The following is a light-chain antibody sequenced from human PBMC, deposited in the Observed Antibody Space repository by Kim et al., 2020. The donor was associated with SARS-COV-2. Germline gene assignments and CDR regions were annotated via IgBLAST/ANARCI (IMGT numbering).Light chain of an antibody. CDR1: SSNIGAGYD. V-gene: IGLV1-40*01. J-gene: IGLJ2*01. CDR2: GNS. Sequence: QSVLTQPPSVTGAPGESVSISCTGSSSNIGAGYDVHWYQQLPGTAPKLLIYGNSNRPSGVPDRFSGSKSGTSASLAITGLQAEDEAYYFCHSYDSSPRVVFGGGTQLTVL. CDR3: HSYDSSPRVV.